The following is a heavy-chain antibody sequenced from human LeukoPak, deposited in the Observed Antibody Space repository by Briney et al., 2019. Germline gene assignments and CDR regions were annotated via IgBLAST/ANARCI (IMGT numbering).Heavy chain of an antibody. J-gene: IGHJ4*02. CDR1: GYSISSGYY. D-gene: IGHD5-24*01. Sequence: PSETLSLTCTVSGYSISSGYYWGWIRQPPGKGLEWIGSIYHSGSTYYNPPLKSRVTISVDTSKNQFSLKLSSVTAADTAVYYCARVEKRWHGFDYWGQGTLVTVSS. V-gene: IGHV4-38-2*02. CDR2: IYHSGST. CDR3: ARVEKRWHGFDY.